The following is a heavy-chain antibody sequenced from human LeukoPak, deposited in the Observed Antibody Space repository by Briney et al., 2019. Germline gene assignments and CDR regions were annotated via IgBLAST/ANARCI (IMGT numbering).Heavy chain of an antibody. CDR1: GGSISSSSYY. D-gene: IGHD2-15*01. Sequence: PSETLSLTCTVSGGSISSSSYYWGWIRQPPGKGLESIGSIYYTGCTYYNPSLKSRVTISVDTSKNQFSLKLSSVTAADTAVYYCARQAAYCSSGSCYPNWFDPWGQGTLVTVSS. J-gene: IGHJ5*02. CDR2: IYYTGCT. CDR3: ARQAAYCSSGSCYPNWFDP. V-gene: IGHV4-39*01.